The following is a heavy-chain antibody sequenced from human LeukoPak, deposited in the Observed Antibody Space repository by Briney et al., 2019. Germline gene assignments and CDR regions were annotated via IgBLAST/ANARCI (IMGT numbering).Heavy chain of an antibody. CDR2: ISDSGRTI. V-gene: IGHV3-48*03. CDR3: VRARPGGLRDY. J-gene: IGHJ4*02. Sequence: GGSLRLSCAASGFTFSSYEMNWVRQAPGEGLEWVSYISDSGRTIYYANSVKGRFTISRDNAKNSLYLQMNSLRAEDTAVYYCVRARPGGLRDYWGQGTLVTVSS. D-gene: IGHD3-10*01. CDR1: GFTFSSYE.